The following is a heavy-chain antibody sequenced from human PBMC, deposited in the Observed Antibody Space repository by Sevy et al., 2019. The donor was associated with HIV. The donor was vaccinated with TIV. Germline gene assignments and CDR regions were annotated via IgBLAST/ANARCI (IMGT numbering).Heavy chain of an antibody. CDR2: IRYDGSNK. J-gene: IGHJ6*02. D-gene: IGHD2-2*01. CDR1: GFTFSNYG. Sequence: GGSLRLSCAASGFTFSNYGIHWVRQAPGKGLEWVAVIRYDGSNKYYEDSVKGRFTISRDNSKNTRYLQINSLRAEDTAVYYWARGPLRYCSSSSCYEGDNYYYGMDVWGQWTTVTVSS. CDR3: ARGPLRYCSSSSCYEGDNYYYGMDV. V-gene: IGHV3-33*01.